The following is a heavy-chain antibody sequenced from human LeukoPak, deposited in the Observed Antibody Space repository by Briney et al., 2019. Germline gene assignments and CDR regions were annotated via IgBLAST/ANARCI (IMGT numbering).Heavy chain of an antibody. Sequence: GESLKISCKGSGYSVTNYWIGLVRQMPGKGLEWIGIIYPGDSNTRYSPSFQGQVTISADRSIRTAYLQWSSLKASDTAMYYCASGYFGDDFLDYWGQGTLVTVSS. CDR1: GYSVTNYW. D-gene: IGHD5-12*01. J-gene: IGHJ4*02. CDR3: ASGYFGDDFLDY. CDR2: IYPGDSNT. V-gene: IGHV5-51*01.